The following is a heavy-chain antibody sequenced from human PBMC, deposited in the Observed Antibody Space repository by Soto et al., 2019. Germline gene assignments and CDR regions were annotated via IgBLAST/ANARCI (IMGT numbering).Heavy chain of an antibody. Sequence: EVQLVESGGGLVKPGGSLRLSCAASGFTFSSYSMNWVRQAPGKGLEWVSSISSSSSYIYYADSVKGRFTISRDNAKNSLYLQMNSLRAEDTAVYYCARYSCSSTSCFDWGQGTLVTVSS. J-gene: IGHJ4*02. CDR1: GFTFSSYS. V-gene: IGHV3-21*01. D-gene: IGHD2-2*01. CDR2: ISSSSSYI. CDR3: ARYSCSSTSCFD.